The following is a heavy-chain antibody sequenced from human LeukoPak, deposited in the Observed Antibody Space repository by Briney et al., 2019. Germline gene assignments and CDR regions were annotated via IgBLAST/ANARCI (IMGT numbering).Heavy chain of an antibody. CDR1: GYSFTSYW. Sequence: GESLKISCMGSGYSFTSYWIGWVRQMPGKGLEWMGIIYPGDSDTRYSPSFQDQVTISADKSISTAYLQWSSLKASDTAMYYCARHRAIGVRGVPWVGPNWFDPWGQGTLVTVSS. CDR3: ARHRAIGVRGVPWVGPNWFDP. D-gene: IGHD3-10*01. J-gene: IGHJ5*02. CDR2: IYPGDSDT. V-gene: IGHV5-51*01.